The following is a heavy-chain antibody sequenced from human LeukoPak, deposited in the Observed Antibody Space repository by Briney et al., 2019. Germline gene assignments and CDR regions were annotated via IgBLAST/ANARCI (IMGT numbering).Heavy chain of an antibody. CDR3: ARQRYSYGSVDY. Sequence: GESLKISCQVSGYIFIHYWIGWVRQMPGKGLESMGIIYPADSDTTYSPSFQGQVTISADKSISTVYPQWSSLKASDTAMYYCARQRYSYGSVDYWGQGTLVTVSS. CDR1: GYIFIHYW. D-gene: IGHD5-18*01. J-gene: IGHJ4*02. CDR2: IYPADSDT. V-gene: IGHV5-51*01.